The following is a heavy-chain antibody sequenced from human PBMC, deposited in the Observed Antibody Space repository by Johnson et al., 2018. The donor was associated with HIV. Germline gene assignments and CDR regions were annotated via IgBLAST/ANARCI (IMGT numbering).Heavy chain of an antibody. CDR2: IRYDGSNK. D-gene: IGHD1-1*01. Sequence: QVQLVESGGGVVQPGGSLRLSCAASGFTFSSYGMHWVRQAPGKGLEWVAFIRYDGSNKYYADSVKGRFTISRDNRKNTLYLKMNSLRAEDTALYYCTKDAHMGTPQRAFDIWGQGTMVTVSS. CDR1: GFTFSSYG. V-gene: IGHV3-30*02. J-gene: IGHJ3*02. CDR3: TKDAHMGTPQRAFDI.